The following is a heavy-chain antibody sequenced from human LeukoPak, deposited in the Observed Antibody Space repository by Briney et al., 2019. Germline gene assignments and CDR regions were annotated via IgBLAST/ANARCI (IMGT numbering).Heavy chain of an antibody. Sequence: ASVKVSCKASVYTFPAYYMHWVRQAPGQGLEWMGWINPNSGGTNYAQKFQGRVTMTRDPSISTAYMELSWLRSDDTAMYYCASSRAQTLAFCGGDCYSGFDFWGQGTLVTVSS. CDR3: ASSRAQTLAFCGGDCYSGFDF. CDR1: VYTFPAYY. V-gene: IGHV1-2*02. CDR2: INPNSGGT. J-gene: IGHJ4*02. D-gene: IGHD2-21*02.